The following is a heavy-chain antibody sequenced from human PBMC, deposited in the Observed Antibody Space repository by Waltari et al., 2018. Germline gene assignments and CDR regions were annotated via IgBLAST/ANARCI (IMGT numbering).Heavy chain of an antibody. V-gene: IGHV3-53*01. CDR2: MYSGGST. CDR3: ARTFLFRYFDY. D-gene: IGHD3-10*01. CDR1: GFTVSSNY. J-gene: IGHJ4*02. Sequence: EVQLVESGGGLIQPGGSLRLSCAASGFTVSSNYMSWVRQAPGKGLEWVSVMYSGGSTYYADSVKGRCTISRDNSKNTLYLQMNSLRAEDTAVYYCARTFLFRYFDYWGQGTLVTVSS.